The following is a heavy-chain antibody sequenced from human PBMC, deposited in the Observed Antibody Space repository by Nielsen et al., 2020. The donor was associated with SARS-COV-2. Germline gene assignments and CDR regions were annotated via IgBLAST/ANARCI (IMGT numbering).Heavy chain of an antibody. D-gene: IGHD2-2*01. V-gene: IGHV4-59*01. Sequence: SETLSLTCTVSGGSISSYYWSWIRQPPGKGLEWIGYIYYSGSTNYNPSLKSRVTISVDTSKNQFSLKLSSVTAADTAVYYCARGGLGYCSSTSCYAYYGMEVWGKWKTVSVSS. CDR2: IYYSGST. CDR1: GGSISSYY. J-gene: IGHJ6*04. CDR3: ARGGLGYCSSTSCYAYYGMEV.